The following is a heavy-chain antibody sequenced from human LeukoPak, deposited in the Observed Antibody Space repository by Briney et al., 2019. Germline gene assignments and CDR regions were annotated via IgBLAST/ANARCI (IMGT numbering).Heavy chain of an antibody. D-gene: IGHD2-15*01. V-gene: IGHV3-53*01. J-gene: IGHJ4*02. CDR1: GFTFSTYA. Sequence: LPGGSLRLSCAASGFTFSTYAMTWVRQAPGKGLEWVSVIYSGGSTYYADSVKGRFTISRDNSKNTLYLQMNSLRAEDTAVYYCARAGGYWGQGTLVTVSS. CDR3: ARAGGY. CDR2: IYSGGST.